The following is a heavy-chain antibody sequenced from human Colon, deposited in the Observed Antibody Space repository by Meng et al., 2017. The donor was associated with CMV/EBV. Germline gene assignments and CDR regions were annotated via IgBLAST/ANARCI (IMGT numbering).Heavy chain of an antibody. Sequence: GGSLRLSCVASGFTFSSYWMSWVRQAPGTGLQWISSISSSSSFIYYADSVRGRFTVSRDNVKNSLYLQMDNLRVEDTAVYYCARGLGTPTWGQGTLVTVSS. D-gene: IGHD1-14*01. CDR3: ARGLGTPT. CDR1: GFTFSSYW. CDR2: ISSSSSFI. V-gene: IGHV3-21*06. J-gene: IGHJ4*02.